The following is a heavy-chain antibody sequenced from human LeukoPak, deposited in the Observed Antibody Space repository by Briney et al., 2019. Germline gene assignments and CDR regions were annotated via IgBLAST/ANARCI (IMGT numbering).Heavy chain of an antibody. CDR2: IKPDGSEK. V-gene: IGHV3-7*01. CDR1: GFTFGSHH. CDR3: ARMSSYCDY. Sequence: GGSLRLSCVASGFTFGSHHMNWVRQTPGKGLESVATIKPDGSEKYYVDSVKGRFTISRDNAKSSLYQQMNSLRAEDTGVYFCARMSSYCDYWGQGTLVTASS. D-gene: IGHD2-2*01. J-gene: IGHJ4*02.